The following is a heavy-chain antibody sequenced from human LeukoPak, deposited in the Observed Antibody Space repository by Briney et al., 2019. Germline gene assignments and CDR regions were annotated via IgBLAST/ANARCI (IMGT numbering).Heavy chain of an antibody. CDR3: ARVAVVTATIFDY. Sequence: ASVKVSCKASGYTFTGYYMHWVRQAPGQGLEWMGRINPNSGGTNYAQKFQGRVTMTGDTSISTAYMELSRLRSDDTAVYYCARVAVVTATIFDYWGQGTLVTVSS. J-gene: IGHJ4*02. V-gene: IGHV1-2*06. D-gene: IGHD2-21*02. CDR2: INPNSGGT. CDR1: GYTFTGYY.